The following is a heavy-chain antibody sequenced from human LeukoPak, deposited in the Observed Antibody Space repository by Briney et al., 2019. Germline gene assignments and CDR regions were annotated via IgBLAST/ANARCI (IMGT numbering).Heavy chain of an antibody. CDR1: GGSFSGYY. Sequence: SETLSLTCAVYGGSFSGYYRSWIRQPPGKGLEWIGEINHSGSTNYNPSLKSRVTISVDTSKNQFSLKLSSVTAADTAVYYCARKDYSKAIDYWGQGTLVTVSS. J-gene: IGHJ4*02. CDR2: INHSGST. V-gene: IGHV4-34*01. D-gene: IGHD4-11*01. CDR3: ARKDYSKAIDY.